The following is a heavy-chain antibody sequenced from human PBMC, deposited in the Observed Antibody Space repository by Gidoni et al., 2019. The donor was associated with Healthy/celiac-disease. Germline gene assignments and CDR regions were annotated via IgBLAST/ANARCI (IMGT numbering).Heavy chain of an antibody. V-gene: IGHV3-21*01. CDR3: ARDRSGSSSGGNY. J-gene: IGHJ4*02. D-gene: IGHD6-6*01. CDR1: GFTFSSYS. CDR2: ISSSSSYI. Sequence: EVQLVESGGGLVKPGGSLRISCAASGFTFSSYSMNWVRQAPGKGLDWVSSISSSSSYIYYADSVKGRFTISRDNAKNSLYLQMNSLRAEDTAVYYCARDRSGSSSGGNYWGQGTLVTVSS.